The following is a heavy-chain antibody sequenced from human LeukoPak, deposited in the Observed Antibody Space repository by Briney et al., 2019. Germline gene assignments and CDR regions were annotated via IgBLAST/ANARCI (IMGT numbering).Heavy chain of an antibody. CDR3: ARHGKILRYFDWFATPGYFDY. D-gene: IGHD3-9*01. J-gene: IGHJ4*02. V-gene: IGHV4-39*01. CDR1: GGSISSSSYY. Sequence: SETLSLTCTVSGGSISSSSYYWGWIRQPPGKGLEWIGSIYYSGSTYYNPSLKSRVTISVDTSKNQFSLKLSSVTAADTAVYYCARHGKILRYFDWFATPGYFDYWGQGTLVTVSS. CDR2: IYYSGST.